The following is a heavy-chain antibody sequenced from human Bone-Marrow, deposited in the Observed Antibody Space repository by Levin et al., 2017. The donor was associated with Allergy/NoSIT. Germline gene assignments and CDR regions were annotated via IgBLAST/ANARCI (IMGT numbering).Heavy chain of an antibody. V-gene: IGHV4-59*01. CDR1: GASISSYY. J-gene: IGHJ5*02. D-gene: IGHD3-22*01. CDR3: ARGTYYYYDSSGYLFWFDP. Sequence: PGGSLRLSCTVSGASISSYYWTWIRQPPGKGLEWIGYIYHSGSSNYNPSLQSRVSISLDASKNQFSLKLSSVTAADTAVYYCARGTYYYYDSSGYLFWFDPWGQGTLVTVSS. CDR2: IYHSGSS.